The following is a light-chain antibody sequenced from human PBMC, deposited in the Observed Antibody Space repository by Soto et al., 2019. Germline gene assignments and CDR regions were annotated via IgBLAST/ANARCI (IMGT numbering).Light chain of an antibody. V-gene: IGKV1-5*03. J-gene: IGKJ4*02. CDR3: QQYNSYPLT. CDR1: QSINTW. CDR2: EAS. Sequence: DIPMTQSPPTLSASVGDRVTITCRARQSINTWLAWYQQKPGKAPNVLIYEASSLEGGGPSRFSGSRSGTEFTLTISSLQPDDFATYYCQQYNSYPLTVGGGPKVEIK.